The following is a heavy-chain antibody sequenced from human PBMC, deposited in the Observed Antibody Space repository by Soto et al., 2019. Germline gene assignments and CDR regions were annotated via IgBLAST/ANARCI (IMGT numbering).Heavy chain of an antibody. CDR1: GYRFTSYW. Sequence: PGESLKISCRTSGYRFTSYWIAWGRQMPGKGLGWMGIIFPSDSDTRYSPSFQGQVTISADRSTSTVFLQWASLKASDTAVYFCARKDKSGYFNWFDPWGQGTLVTVSS. J-gene: IGHJ5*02. D-gene: IGHD3-22*01. CDR3: ARKDKSGYFNWFDP. V-gene: IGHV5-51*01. CDR2: IFPSDSDT.